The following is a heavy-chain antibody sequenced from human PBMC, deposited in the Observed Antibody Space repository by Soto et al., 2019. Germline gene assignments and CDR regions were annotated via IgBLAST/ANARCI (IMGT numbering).Heavy chain of an antibody. Sequence: QVQLQESGPGLVKPSQTLSLTCTVSGGSINSGDYYWSWIRQPPGKGLEWIGYTYYTGSPYYYPSLKRRVTISLDTSNNQFSLSLSSATVADTAVYYCARSFHGSGSAPPSWGQGTLVPVS. J-gene: IGHJ5*02. CDR2: TYYTGSP. V-gene: IGHV4-30-4*01. CDR3: ARSFHGSGSAPPS. D-gene: IGHD3-10*01. CDR1: GGSINSGDYY.